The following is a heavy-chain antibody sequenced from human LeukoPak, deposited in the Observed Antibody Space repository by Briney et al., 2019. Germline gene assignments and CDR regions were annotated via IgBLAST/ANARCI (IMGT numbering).Heavy chain of an antibody. CDR2: IYTSGDT. J-gene: IGHJ4*02. D-gene: IGHD2-21*01. CDR3: ARGEAIHDS. Sequence: PSETLSLTCTVSGGSISTGDYYWSWIRQPAGKELEWIGRIYTSGDTIYNSSLKSRVTISVDTSKNQFSLKLSSVTAADTAVYYCARGEAIHDSWGQGTLVTVSS. V-gene: IGHV4-61*02. CDR1: GGSISTGDYY.